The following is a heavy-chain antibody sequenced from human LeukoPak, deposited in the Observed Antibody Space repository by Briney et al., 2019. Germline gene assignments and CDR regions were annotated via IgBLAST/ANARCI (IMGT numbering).Heavy chain of an antibody. V-gene: IGHV3-30-3*01. CDR1: GFTFSSYA. Sequence: GRSLRLSCAASGFTFSSYAMHWVRQAPGKGLEWVAVISYDGSNKYYADSVKGRFTISRDNSKNTLYLQMNSLRAEDTAVYYCARDLKQWLVNYYYGMDVWGQGTTVTVSS. CDR2: ISYDGSNK. D-gene: IGHD6-19*01. J-gene: IGHJ6*02. CDR3: ARDLKQWLVNYYYGMDV.